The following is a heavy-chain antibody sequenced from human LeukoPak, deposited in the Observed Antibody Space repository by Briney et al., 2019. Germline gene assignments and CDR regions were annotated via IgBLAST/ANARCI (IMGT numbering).Heavy chain of an antibody. D-gene: IGHD3-10*01. CDR2: INHSGST. CDR3: ARDNGDIDY. CDR1: GSSFSGYY. Sequence: SETLSLTCAVYGSSFSGYYWTWIRQPPGKGLEWIGEINHSGSTNYNPSLKSRVSISVDRSKNQFSLKLSSVTAADTAVYYCARDNGDIDYWGQGTLVTVSS. J-gene: IGHJ4*02. V-gene: IGHV4-34*01.